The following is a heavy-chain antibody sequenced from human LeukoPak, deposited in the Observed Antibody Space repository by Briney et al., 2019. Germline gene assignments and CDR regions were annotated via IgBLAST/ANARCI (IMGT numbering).Heavy chain of an antibody. D-gene: IGHD5-12*01. CDR1: GYTFTSYA. CDR3: AREIMGYSGYDWDLDY. J-gene: IGHJ4*02. V-gene: IGHV1-18*01. CDR2: ISAYNGNT. Sequence: ASVKVSCKASGYTFTSYAMNWVRQAPGQGLEWMGWISAYNGNTNYAQKLQGRVTMTTDTSTSTAYMELRSLRSDDTAVYYCAREIMGYSGYDWDLDYWGQGTLVTVSS.